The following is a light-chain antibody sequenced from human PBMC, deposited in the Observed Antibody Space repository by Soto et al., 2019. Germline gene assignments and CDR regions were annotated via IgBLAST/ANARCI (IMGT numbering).Light chain of an antibody. CDR3: QQRSNWPTT. J-gene: IGKJ1*01. Sequence: EIVLTQSPGTLSLSPGERATLSCRASHSVSSSYLAWYQQKPGQAPSLLIYGASNRATGVPARFSGSGSGTDFTLTISSLEPEDFAVYYCQQRSNWPTTFGQGTKVDI. CDR1: HSVSSSY. V-gene: IGKV3D-20*02. CDR2: GAS.